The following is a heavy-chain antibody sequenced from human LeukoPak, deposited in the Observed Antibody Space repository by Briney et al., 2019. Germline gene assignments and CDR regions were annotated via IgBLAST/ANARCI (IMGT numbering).Heavy chain of an antibody. Sequence: PGGSLRLSCAASGFTFSDYYMSWIRQAPGKGLEWVSYISSSGSTVYYADSVKGRFTISRDNAKNSPYLQMNSLRAEDTAVYYCARAKQQLVRSLDYWGQGTLVTVSS. J-gene: IGHJ4*02. D-gene: IGHD6-13*01. CDR1: GFTFSDYY. V-gene: IGHV3-11*01. CDR2: ISSSGSTV. CDR3: ARAKQQLVRSLDY.